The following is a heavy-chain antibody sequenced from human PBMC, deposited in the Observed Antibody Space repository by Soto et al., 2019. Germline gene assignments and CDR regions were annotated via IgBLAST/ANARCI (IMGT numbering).Heavy chain of an antibody. V-gene: IGHV4-59*11. CDR1: CGSMSIHY. CDR2: ISYSGSS. CDR3: ERADPDAYVGL. D-gene: IGHD3-16*01. J-gene: IGHJ4*02. Sequence: LSLSCTVACGSMSIHYCAFLRQPPVKGLEWIGYISYSGSSYYNTSLKSRVTISADTSRNQFSLRLTSVIAADTAVYFCERADPDAYVGLWGPGTMVTVSS.